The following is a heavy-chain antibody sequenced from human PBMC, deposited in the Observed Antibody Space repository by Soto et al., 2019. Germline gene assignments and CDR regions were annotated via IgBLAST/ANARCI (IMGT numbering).Heavy chain of an antibody. Sequence: ASVKVSCKASGYTFTSYDINWVRQATGQGLEWMGWMNPNSGNTGYAQKFQGRVTMTRNTSISTAYMELSSLRSEDTAVYYCARGEGHYYYYGMDVWGLGTTFTVSS. V-gene: IGHV1-8*01. CDR1: GYTFTSYD. CDR3: ARGEGHYYYYGMDV. J-gene: IGHJ6*02. CDR2: MNPNSGNT.